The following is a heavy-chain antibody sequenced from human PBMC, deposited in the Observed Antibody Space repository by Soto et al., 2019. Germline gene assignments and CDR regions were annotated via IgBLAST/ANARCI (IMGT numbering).Heavy chain of an antibody. D-gene: IGHD5-18*01. CDR1: GGSISSYY. V-gene: IGHV4-59*12. Sequence: SETLSLTCTVSGGSISSYYWSWIRQPPGKGLEWIGYIYYSGSTYYNPSLKSRVTISVDTSKNQFSLKLSSVTAADTAVYYCAREIRGYSYGPFDYWGQGTLVTVSS. J-gene: IGHJ4*02. CDR3: AREIRGYSYGPFDY. CDR2: IYYSGST.